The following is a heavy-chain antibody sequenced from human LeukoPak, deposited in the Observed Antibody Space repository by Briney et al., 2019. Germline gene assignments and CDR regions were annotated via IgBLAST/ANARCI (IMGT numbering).Heavy chain of an antibody. V-gene: IGHV3-48*03. CDR1: GFTFSSYE. D-gene: IGHD3-22*01. J-gene: IGHJ4*02. Sequence: GGSLSLSCAASGFTFSSYEMNWVRPAPGKGLEWVSYISSSGSTIYYADSVKGRFTISRDNAKNSLYLQMNSLRAEDTAVYYCASWGSGYHQFDYWGQGTLVTVSS. CDR3: ASWGSGYHQFDY. CDR2: ISSSGSTI.